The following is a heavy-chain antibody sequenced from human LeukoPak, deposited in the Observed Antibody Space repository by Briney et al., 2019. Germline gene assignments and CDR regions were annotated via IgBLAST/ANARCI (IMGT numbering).Heavy chain of an antibody. CDR2: ISAYNGDT. D-gene: IGHD6-13*01. V-gene: IGHV1-18*01. CDR3: VRDPTAAASTDDWFDP. J-gene: IGHJ5*02. Sequence: ASVKVSCKASGYTFTSSGISRVRQAPGQGLEWMGWISAYNGDTNSAQKLQGRVSMTTDTSTNTAYMELRSLRSDDTAVYYCVRDPTAAASTDDWFDPWGQGTLVTVSS. CDR1: GYTFTSSG.